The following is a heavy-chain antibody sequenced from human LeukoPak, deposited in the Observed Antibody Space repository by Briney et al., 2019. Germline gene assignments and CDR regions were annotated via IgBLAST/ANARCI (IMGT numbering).Heavy chain of an antibody. CDR3: TTELRRKLLGFDY. CDR1: GFTFSNAW. CDR2: IKSKTDGGTT. J-gene: IGHJ4*02. D-gene: IGHD4/OR15-4a*01. Sequence: GGSLRLSCAASGFTFSNAWMSWVRQAPGKGLEWVGRIKSKTDGGTTDYAAPVKGRFTISRDDSKNTLYLQTNSLKTEDTAVYYCTTELRRKLLGFDYWGQGTLVTVSS. V-gene: IGHV3-15*01.